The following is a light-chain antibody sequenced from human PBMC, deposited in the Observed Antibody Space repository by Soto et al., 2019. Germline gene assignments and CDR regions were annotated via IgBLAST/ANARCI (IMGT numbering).Light chain of an antibody. Sequence: EIVMTQSPATLSVSPGERATLSCRASQSVSSNLAWYQQKPGQAPRLLIYGAYTRATGIPARFSGGGSGTEFTLTISSLQSEDVAVYYCQQYNNWPRTFGQGTKVEIK. V-gene: IGKV3-15*01. J-gene: IGKJ1*01. CDR2: GAY. CDR3: QQYNNWPRT. CDR1: QSVSSN.